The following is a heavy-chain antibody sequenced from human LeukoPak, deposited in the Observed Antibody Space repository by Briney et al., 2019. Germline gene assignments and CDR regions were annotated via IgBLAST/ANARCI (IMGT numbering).Heavy chain of an antibody. D-gene: IGHD3-10*01. CDR2: INGGPDDNT. V-gene: IGHV3-23*01. Sequence: PGGSLSLSCAASGFSFSTYGMSWVRQAAGKGLEWVSTINGGPDDNTYYADYVKGRLTISRDNARNTLYLQMNSLRAEDTTIYFCAKDFAIALRSGEDYYGMDVWGQGTTVTASS. CDR3: AKDFAIALRSGEDYYGMDV. J-gene: IGHJ6*02. CDR1: GFSFSTYG.